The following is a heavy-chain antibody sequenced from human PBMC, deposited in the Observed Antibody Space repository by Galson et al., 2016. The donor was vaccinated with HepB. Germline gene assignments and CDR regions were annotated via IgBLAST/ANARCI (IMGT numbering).Heavy chain of an antibody. CDR3: ARDSGWSRMYV. D-gene: IGHD2-15*01. Sequence: SCKASGYSFITYTINWVRQAPGQGLEWMGWINTKTGKPTYAQGFTGRFVLSLDTSVSTAYLQISSLKAEDAAVYYCARDSGWSRMYVWGQGTTVSVSS. V-gene: IGHV7-4-1*02. CDR2: INTKTGKP. CDR1: GYSFITYT. J-gene: IGHJ6*02.